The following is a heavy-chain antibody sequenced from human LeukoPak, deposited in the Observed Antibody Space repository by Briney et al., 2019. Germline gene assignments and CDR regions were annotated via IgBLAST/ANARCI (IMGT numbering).Heavy chain of an antibody. Sequence: ASVKVSCKASGYTFTNYGISWVRQAPGQGLEWMGWISAYNGNRNYAQKLQGRVTMTTDTSTSTAYMELRSLGSDDTAAYYCARDQGNSPSPAWFDPWGQGTLVTVSS. D-gene: IGHD2/OR15-2a*01. J-gene: IGHJ5*02. V-gene: IGHV1-18*01. CDR1: GYTFTNYG. CDR3: ARDQGNSPSPAWFDP. CDR2: ISAYNGNR.